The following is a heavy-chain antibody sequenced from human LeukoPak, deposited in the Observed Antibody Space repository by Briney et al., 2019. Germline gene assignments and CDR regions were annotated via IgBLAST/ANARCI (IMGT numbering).Heavy chain of an antibody. J-gene: IGHJ4*02. CDR2: ICYNGNT. V-gene: IGHV4-39*01. CDR3: ARLGSGWYSSFYN. CDR1: GGAIGSSGYY. Sequence: SETLSLTCTVSGGAIGSSGYYWGWIRQPPGKGLEWIGNICYNGNTYSTPSIKSRVTISVDTSKNQFSLKLSSVAAADTAVYYCARLGSGWYSSFYNWGQGTLVTVSS. D-gene: IGHD6-19*01.